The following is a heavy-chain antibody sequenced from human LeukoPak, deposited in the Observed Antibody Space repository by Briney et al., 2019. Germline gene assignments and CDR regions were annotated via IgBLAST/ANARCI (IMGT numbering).Heavy chain of an antibody. CDR1: GFTFSSYS. V-gene: IGHV3-23*01. CDR3: AKSGVRGVIIFWFDP. J-gene: IGHJ5*02. CDR2: ISGSGGST. Sequence: GGSLRLSCAASGFTFSSYSMNWVRQAPGKGLEWVSAISGSGGSTYYADSVKGRFTISRDNSKNTLYLQMNSLRAEDTAVYYCAKSGVRGVIIFWFDPWGQGTLVTVSS. D-gene: IGHD3-10*01.